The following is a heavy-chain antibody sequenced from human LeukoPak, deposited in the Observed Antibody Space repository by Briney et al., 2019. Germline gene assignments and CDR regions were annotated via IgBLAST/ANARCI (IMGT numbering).Heavy chain of an antibody. V-gene: IGHV4-4*07. Sequence: PSETLSLTCSVSGGSIGNYYWNWLRQPAGKGLEWIGRIYASGSTNYNSSLKSRVTISMDKSKNHFSLNLKSVTAADTAFYYCARDFYGDDGHHPFDYWGQGIQVTVSS. CDR3: ARDFYGDDGHHPFDY. CDR1: GGSIGNYY. D-gene: IGHD2/OR15-2a*01. CDR2: IYASGST. J-gene: IGHJ4*02.